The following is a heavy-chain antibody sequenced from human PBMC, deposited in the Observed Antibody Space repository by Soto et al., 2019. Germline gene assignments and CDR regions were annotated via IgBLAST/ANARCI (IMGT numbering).Heavy chain of an antibody. V-gene: IGHV4-34*01. CDR1: GGPFSGYY. Sequence: SETLSLTCAVYGGPFSGYYWSWIRQPPGKGLEWIGYIYHSGSTYYNPSLKSRVTISVDRSKNQFSLKLSSVTAADTAVYYCARVPSPWGQGTLVTVSS. CDR3: ARVPSP. J-gene: IGHJ5*02. CDR2: IYHSGST.